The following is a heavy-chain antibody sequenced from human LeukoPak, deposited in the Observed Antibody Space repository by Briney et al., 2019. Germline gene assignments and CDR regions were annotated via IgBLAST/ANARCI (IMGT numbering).Heavy chain of an antibody. J-gene: IGHJ4*02. CDR3: ARVLGTDEGADY. V-gene: IGHV3-7*04. CDR1: GCTSLNYW. Sequence: GSLRLSCTASGCTSLNYWMNWVRRAPGKGLVGVANIKPDGSDKRYVDSVKGRFTISRDNAKTSLFLQMDSLRAEDTAVYYCARVLGTDEGADYWGQGTLVTVSS. D-gene: IGHD1-7*01. CDR2: IKPDGSDK.